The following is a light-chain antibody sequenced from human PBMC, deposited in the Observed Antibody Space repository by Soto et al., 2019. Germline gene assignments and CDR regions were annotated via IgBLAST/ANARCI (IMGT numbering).Light chain of an antibody. CDR3: QQYGSSPRT. J-gene: IGKJ1*01. CDR1: QSISSSY. Sequence: EIVLTQSPSTLSLSPGERATLSCRASQSISSSYLAWYQQKPGQAPRLLIYDASSRATGIPDRFSGSGSGTDFSLTISSLEPGDLAVYYCQQYGSSPRTFGQGTKVDIK. CDR2: DAS. V-gene: IGKV3-20*01.